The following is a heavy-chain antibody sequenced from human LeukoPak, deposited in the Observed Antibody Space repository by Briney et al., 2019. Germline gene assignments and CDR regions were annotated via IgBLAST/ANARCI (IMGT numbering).Heavy chain of an antibody. CDR2: IYYSGST. CDR1: GGSISSSSYY. Sequence: PSETLPLTCTVSGGSISSSSYYWGWIRQPPGKGLEWIGSIYYSGSTYYNPSLKSRVTISVDTSKNQFSLKLSSVTAADTAVYYCARQHSSGWYRRTFDYWGQGTLVTVSS. CDR3: ARQHSSGWYRRTFDY. V-gene: IGHV4-39*01. D-gene: IGHD6-19*01. J-gene: IGHJ4*02.